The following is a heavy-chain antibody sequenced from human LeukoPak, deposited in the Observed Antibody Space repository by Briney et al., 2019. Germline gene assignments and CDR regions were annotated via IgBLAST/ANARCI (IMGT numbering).Heavy chain of an antibody. CDR3: ATTNYSSSWYVWFDP. D-gene: IGHD6-13*01. CDR1: GYTFTSYY. CDR2: FDPEDGET. Sequence: GASVKVSCKASGYTFTSYYMHWVRQAPGKGLEWMGGFDPEDGETIYAQKFQGRVTMTEDTSTDTAYMELSSLRSEDTAVYYCATTNYSSSWYVWFDPWGQGTLVTVSS. V-gene: IGHV1-24*01. J-gene: IGHJ5*02.